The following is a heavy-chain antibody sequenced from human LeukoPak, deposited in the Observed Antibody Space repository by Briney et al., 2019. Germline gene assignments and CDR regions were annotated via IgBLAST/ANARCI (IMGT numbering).Heavy chain of an antibody. D-gene: IGHD3-16*02. CDR2: IRGSGGST. J-gene: IGHJ5*02. CDR3: AKDPVSPRCGFDP. CDR1: GFTFSSYA. V-gene: IGHV3-23*01. Sequence: GRSLRLSCATSGFTFSSYAMSWVRQAPGKGLEWVSAIRGSGGSTYYADSVKGRFTIYRDNSKNTMYLQTDSLRAEGTAVYYCAKDPVSPRCGFDPWGQGTLVTVFS.